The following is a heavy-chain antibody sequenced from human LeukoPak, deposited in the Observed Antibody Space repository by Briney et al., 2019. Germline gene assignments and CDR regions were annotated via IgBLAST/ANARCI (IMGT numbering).Heavy chain of an antibody. CDR3: ARTHCSDDSCLSPYYYYYLDV. Sequence: GGSLRLSCAASGFTFRTYGMHWVRQAPGKGLEWVSFIRFDELDRYYADSVKGRFFISGDNSRSTLYLQMNSLRAEDTAVYYCARTHCSDDSCLSPYYYYYLDVWGKGTTVTVSS. V-gene: IGHV3-30*02. CDR1: GFTFRTYG. D-gene: IGHD2-15*01. J-gene: IGHJ6*03. CDR2: IRFDELDR.